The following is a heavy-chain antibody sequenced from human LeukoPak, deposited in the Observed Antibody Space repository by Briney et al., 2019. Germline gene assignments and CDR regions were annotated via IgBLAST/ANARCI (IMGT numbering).Heavy chain of an antibody. V-gene: IGHV1-18*01. D-gene: IGHD4-23*01. J-gene: IGHJ4*02. CDR1: GHSLIGYG. CDR2: ISSYSGNT. CDR3: ARDRGTYGGMDY. Sequence: ASVKVSCQASGHSLIGYGISWVRQAPGQGLEWMGWISSYSGNTNYAQELQGRVTMTTDSSTSTAYMELRSLRSDDTAFYYCARDRGTYGGMDYWGQGTLVTVSS.